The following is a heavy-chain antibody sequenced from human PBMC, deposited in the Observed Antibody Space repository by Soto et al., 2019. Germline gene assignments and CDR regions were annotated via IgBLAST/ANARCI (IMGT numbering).Heavy chain of an antibody. CDR1: GFTFSSYA. J-gene: IGHJ6*02. Sequence: GGSLRLSCAASGFTFSSYAMSWVRQAPGKGLEWVSAISGSGGSTYYADSVKGRFTISRDNSKNTPYLQMNSLRAEDTAVYYSVGGYYYYYGMDVWGQGTTVTVSS. CDR3: VGGYYYYYGMDV. D-gene: IGHD1-26*01. V-gene: IGHV3-23*01. CDR2: ISGSGGST.